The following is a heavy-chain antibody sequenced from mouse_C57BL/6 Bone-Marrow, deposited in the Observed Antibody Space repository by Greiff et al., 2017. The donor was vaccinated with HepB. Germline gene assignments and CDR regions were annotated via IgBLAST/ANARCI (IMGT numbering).Heavy chain of an antibody. J-gene: IGHJ4*01. Sequence: VQLQQSGPELVKPGASVKMSCKASGYTFTDYNMHWVKQSHGKSLEWIGYINPNNGGTSYNQKFKGKATLTVNKSSSTAYMELRSLTSEDSAVYYCAKTTVVTYAMDYWGQGTSVTVSS. CDR2: INPNNGGT. CDR1: GYTFTDYN. D-gene: IGHD1-1*01. CDR3: AKTTVVTYAMDY. V-gene: IGHV1-22*01.